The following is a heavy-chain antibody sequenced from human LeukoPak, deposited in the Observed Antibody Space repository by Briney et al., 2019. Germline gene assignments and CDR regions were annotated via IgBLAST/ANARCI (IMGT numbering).Heavy chain of an antibody. D-gene: IGHD3-22*01. CDR2: ISSSSSTI. CDR1: GFTFSSYS. CDR3: ARGGVRYYDSKAPVDV. V-gene: IGHV3-48*04. J-gene: IGHJ6*04. Sequence: PGGSLRLSCAASGFTFSSYSMNWVRQAPGKGLEWVSYISSSSSTIYYADSVKGRFTISRDNAKNTLYLQMNSLRAEDTAVYYCARGGVRYYDSKAPVDVWGKGTTVTISS.